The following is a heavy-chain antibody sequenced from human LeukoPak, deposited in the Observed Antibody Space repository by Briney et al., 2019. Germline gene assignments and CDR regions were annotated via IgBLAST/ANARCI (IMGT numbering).Heavy chain of an antibody. V-gene: IGHV3-23*01. CDR3: AKGPAMVRGTFDP. CDR1: GFTFSKNA. J-gene: IGHJ5*02. CDR2: ISGSGGST. D-gene: IGHD3-10*01. Sequence: GGSLRLSCVASGFTFSKNAMSWVRQAPGKGLEWVSGISGSGGSTYSADSVKGRFTISRDYSKNTLYLQMNSLRTEETAVYYCAKGPAMVRGTFDPWGQGTLVTVSS.